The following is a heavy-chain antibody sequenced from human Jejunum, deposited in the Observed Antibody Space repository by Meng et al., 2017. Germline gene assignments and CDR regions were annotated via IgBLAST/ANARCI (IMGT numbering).Heavy chain of an antibody. CDR2: IYYSGNT. CDR3: ARGGGDSYGTFDS. CDR1: DDSITSSTYY. V-gene: IGHV4-39*02. D-gene: IGHD2-21*01. J-gene: IGHJ4*02. Sequence: QLQLQESGPGLGKPAETRSRTCTVSDDSITSSTYYWGWTRQPPGRGLGWIGSIYYSGNTHYSSSLKSRVSISVDTSKNHFSLRLDSLTAADTAVYYCARGGGDSYGTFDSWGRGTLVTVSS.